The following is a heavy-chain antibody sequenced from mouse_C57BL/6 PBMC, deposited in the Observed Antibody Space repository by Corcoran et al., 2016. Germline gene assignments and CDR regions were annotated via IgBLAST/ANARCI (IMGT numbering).Heavy chain of an antibody. Sequence: EVQLQQSGPELVKPGGSVKISCKASGYTFTDYYMNWVKQSHGKSLEWIGDINPNNGGTSYNQKFKGKATLTVDKSSSTAYMERRSLTSDDSAVYYCARLILRSMDYWGQGTSVTVSS. J-gene: IGHJ4*01. CDR2: INPNNGGT. V-gene: IGHV1-26*01. CDR3: ARLILRSMDY. CDR1: GYTFTDYY. D-gene: IGHD1-1*01.